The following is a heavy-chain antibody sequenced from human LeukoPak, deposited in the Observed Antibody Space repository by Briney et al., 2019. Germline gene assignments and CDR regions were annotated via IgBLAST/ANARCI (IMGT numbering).Heavy chain of an antibody. V-gene: IGHV5-10-1*01. CDR1: GYSFTSYW. CDR2: IDPSDSYT. Sequence: GESLKISCKGSGYSFTSYWISWVRQMPGKGLEWMGRIDPSDSYTNYSPSFQSHVTTSADKSISTAYLQWSSLKASDTAMYYCAVRGAVAGTLYYFDYWGQGTLVTVSS. D-gene: IGHD6-19*01. CDR3: AVRGAVAGTLYYFDY. J-gene: IGHJ4*02.